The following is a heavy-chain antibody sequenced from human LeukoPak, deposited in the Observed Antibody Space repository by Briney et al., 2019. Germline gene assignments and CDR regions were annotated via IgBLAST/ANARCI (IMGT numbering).Heavy chain of an antibody. J-gene: IGHJ4*02. CDR1: GFTFSSYG. CDR3: AKDSDTAMDFDY. Sequence: GGSLRLSCAASGFTFSSYGMHWVRQAPGKGLEWVAFIRYDGSNKYYADSVKGRFTISGDNSKNTLYLQMNSLRAEDTAVYYCAKDSDTAMDFDYWGQGTLVTVSS. V-gene: IGHV3-30*02. D-gene: IGHD5-18*01. CDR2: IRYDGSNK.